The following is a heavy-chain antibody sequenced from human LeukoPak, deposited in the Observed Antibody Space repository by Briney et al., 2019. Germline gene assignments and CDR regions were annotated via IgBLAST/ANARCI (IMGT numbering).Heavy chain of an antibody. CDR3: ARDAGSDAFDI. D-gene: IGHD3-10*01. J-gene: IGHJ3*02. V-gene: IGHV4-59*08. CDR1: GGSISSYY. CDR2: IYYSGST. Sequence: PSETLSLTCTVSGGSISSYYWSWIRQPPGKGLEWIGYIYYSGSTNYNPSLKSRVTMSVDTSKNQFSLKLSSVTAADTAVYYCARDAGSDAFDIWGQGTMVTVSS.